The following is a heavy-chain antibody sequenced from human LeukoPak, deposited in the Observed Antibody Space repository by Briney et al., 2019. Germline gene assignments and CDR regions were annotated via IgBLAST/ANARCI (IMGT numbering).Heavy chain of an antibody. V-gene: IGHV3-21*01. CDR1: GFTFSSYS. D-gene: IGHD5-24*01. CDR3: ARSGRDGYNYYYYYYMDV. CDR2: ISSSSSYI. J-gene: IGHJ6*03. Sequence: GGSLRLSCAASGFTFSSYSMNWVRQAPGKGLEWVSSISSSSSYIYYADSVKGRFTISRDNAKNSPYLQMNSLRAEDTAVYYCARSGRDGYNYYYYYYMDVWGKGTTVTVSS.